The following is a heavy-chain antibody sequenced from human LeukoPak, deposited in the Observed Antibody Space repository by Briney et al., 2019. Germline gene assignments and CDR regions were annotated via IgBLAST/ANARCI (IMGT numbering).Heavy chain of an antibody. Sequence: SQTLSLTCAVSAGSLSSGGYSWRWIRHPPGQGLEWIGYIYHSGSTYYNPSLKSRVTISVDTSKSQFSLKLGSVTAADTAVYYCARVYSSSWYYFDYWGQGTLVTVSS. CDR1: AGSLSSGGYS. V-gene: IGHV4-30-2*01. J-gene: IGHJ4*02. CDR3: ARVYSSSWYYFDY. D-gene: IGHD6-13*01. CDR2: IYHSGST.